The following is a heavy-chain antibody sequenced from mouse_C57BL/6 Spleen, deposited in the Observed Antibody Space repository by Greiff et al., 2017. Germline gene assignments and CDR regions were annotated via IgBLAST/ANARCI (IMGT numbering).Heavy chain of an antibody. CDR2: IYPSDSET. J-gene: IGHJ4*01. D-gene: IGHD1-1*01. Sequence: VQLQQPGVELVRPGSSVKLSCKASGYTFTSYWMDWVKQRPGQGLEWIGNIYPSDSETHYNQKFKDKATLTVDKSSSAAYMQLSSLTSEDSAVYYCARGWTTVVPIDYAMDYWGQGTSVTVSS. V-gene: IGHV1-61*01. CDR1: GYTFTSYW. CDR3: ARGWTTVVPIDYAMDY.